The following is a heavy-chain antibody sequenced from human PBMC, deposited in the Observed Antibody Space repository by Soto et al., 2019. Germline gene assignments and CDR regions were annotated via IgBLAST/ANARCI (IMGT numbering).Heavy chain of an antibody. J-gene: IGHJ4*02. CDR2: IATHGGDK. V-gene: IGHV3-74*01. D-gene: IGHD2-2*01. Sequence: EVQLVESGGGLAQPGGSLRLSCAASGFTFSDHWMHWVRQTPGKGMVWVSSIATHGGDKNYADSVKGRFTISRDNAKNTLFLLLHSLRVEDTALYYCVRGTSPWRGVDYWGQGALVTV. CDR3: VRGTSPWRGVDY. CDR1: GFTFSDHW.